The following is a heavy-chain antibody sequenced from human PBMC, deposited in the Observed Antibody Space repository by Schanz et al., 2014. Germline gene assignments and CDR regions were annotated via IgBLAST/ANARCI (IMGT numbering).Heavy chain of an antibody. V-gene: IGHV3-23*01. CDR1: GFTFTTHS. J-gene: IGHJ4*02. Sequence: SGFTFTTHSMTWARQAPGKGLEWVSGISGIGGSTYYAYSVYGRFSISRDNSKNTLYLLMNTLRAEDTAVYYRARDRGYCSGGICLNFACWGQVSLXDVS. CDR3: ARDRGYCSGGICLNFAC. D-gene: IGHD2-15*01. CDR2: ISGIGGST.